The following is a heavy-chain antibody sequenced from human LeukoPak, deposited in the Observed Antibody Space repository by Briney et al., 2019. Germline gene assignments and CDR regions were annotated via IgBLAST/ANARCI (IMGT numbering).Heavy chain of an antibody. Sequence: PGGSLRLSCTGSGFTVRTYAFSWVRQAPGKGLEWVSATGSNGVTYYADSVKGRFTISRDNSKNALYLQMNGLRADDTAVYYCGIRDTSDYYVFWGQGTLVTVSS. CDR3: GIRDTSDYYVF. D-gene: IGHD3-22*01. J-gene: IGHJ4*02. V-gene: IGHV3-23*01. CDR1: GFTVRTYA. CDR2: TGSNGVT.